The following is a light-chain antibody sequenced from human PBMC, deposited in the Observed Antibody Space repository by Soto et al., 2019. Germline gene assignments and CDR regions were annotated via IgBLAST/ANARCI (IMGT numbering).Light chain of an antibody. CDR2: DAS. CDR3: QQYGSLPYT. Sequence: EIVLTQSPGTLYLSPGERATLSCRASQSVSSSYLAWYQQKPGQAPRLLISDASFRTTGIPDRFSGSGYGTDFTLTISRREPEDFAGYYCQQYGSLPYTFGLGTRLEI. J-gene: IGKJ2*01. CDR1: QSVSSSY. V-gene: IGKV3-20*01.